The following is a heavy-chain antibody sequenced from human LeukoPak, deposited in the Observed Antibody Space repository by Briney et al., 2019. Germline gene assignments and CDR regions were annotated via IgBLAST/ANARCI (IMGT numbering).Heavy chain of an antibody. J-gene: IGHJ2*01. CDR1: GGSISSSSYY. CDR2: IYYSGST. Sequence: SETLSLTCTVSGGSISSSSYYWGWIRQPPGKGLEWIGSIYYSGSTYYNPSLKSRVTISVDTSKNQFSLKLSSVTAADTAVYYCARLKVVPAARRSYWYFDLWGRGTLVTVSS. V-gene: IGHV4-39*01. CDR3: ARLKVVPAARRSYWYFDL. D-gene: IGHD2-2*01.